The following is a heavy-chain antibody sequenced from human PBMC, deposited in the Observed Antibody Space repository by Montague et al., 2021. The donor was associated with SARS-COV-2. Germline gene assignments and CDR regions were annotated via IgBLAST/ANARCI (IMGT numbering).Heavy chain of an antibody. CDR3: ARSYYDILTAYYTPFDY. D-gene: IGHD3-9*01. J-gene: IGHJ4*02. CDR1: GFSLSTSGMR. V-gene: IGHV2-70*04. CDR2: IDWDXDK. Sequence: PALVKPTQTLTLPCTFSGFSLSTSGMRASWIRQPPGKALEWLARIDWDXDKFYSTSLKTRLTISKDTSKNQVVLTMTNMDPVDTATYYCARSYYDILTAYYTPFDYWGQGTLVTVSS.